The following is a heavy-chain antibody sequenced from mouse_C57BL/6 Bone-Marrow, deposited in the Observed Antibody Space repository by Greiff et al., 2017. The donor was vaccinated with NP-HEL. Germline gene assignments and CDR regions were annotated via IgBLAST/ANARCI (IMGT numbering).Heavy chain of an antibody. D-gene: IGHD1-1*01. Sequence: QVQLQQSGAELVRPGTSVKMSCKASGYTFTNYWIGWAKQRPGHGLEWIGDIYPGGGYTNYNEKFKGKATLTADKSSSTAYMQFSSLTSEDSAIYYCARWDYYGSSTDWYFDVWGTGTTVTVSS. CDR3: ARWDYYGSSTDWYFDV. V-gene: IGHV1-63*01. J-gene: IGHJ1*03. CDR2: IYPGGGYT. CDR1: GYTFTNYW.